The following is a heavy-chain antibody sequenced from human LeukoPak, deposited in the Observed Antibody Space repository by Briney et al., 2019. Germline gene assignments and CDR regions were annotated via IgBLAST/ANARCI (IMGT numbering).Heavy chain of an antibody. V-gene: IGHV3-72*01. CDR2: IRNKANSYTT. CDR3: AREWDSGSYYLGYVDY. J-gene: IGHJ4*02. CDR1: GFTFSDHY. D-gene: IGHD1-26*01. Sequence: GGSLRLSGAASGFTFSDHYMDWVRQAPGKGLEWVGRIRNKANSYTTEYAASVKGRFTISRDDSKNSLYLQMNSLKCEDTAVYYCAREWDSGSYYLGYVDYWGQGTLVSVAS.